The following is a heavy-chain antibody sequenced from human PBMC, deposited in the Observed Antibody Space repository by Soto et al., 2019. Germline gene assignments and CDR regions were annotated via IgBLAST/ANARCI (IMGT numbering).Heavy chain of an antibody. V-gene: IGHV4-59*08. D-gene: IGHD5-12*01. Sequence: PSETLSLTCTVSGGSISSYYWSWIRQPPGKGLEWIGYIYYSGSTNYNPSLKSRVTISVDTSKNQFSLKLSSVTAADTAVYYCARRRDGFYYFDYWGQGTLVTVSS. CDR3: ARRRDGFYYFDY. CDR1: GGSISSYY. CDR2: IYYSGST. J-gene: IGHJ4*02.